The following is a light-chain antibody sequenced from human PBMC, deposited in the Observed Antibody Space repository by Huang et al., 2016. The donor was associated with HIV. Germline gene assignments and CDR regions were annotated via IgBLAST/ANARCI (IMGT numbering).Light chain of an antibody. J-gene: IGKJ4*01. V-gene: IGKV1-9*01. CDR1: QGSISY. Sequence: IQLTQSPSSLSACVGDRVTITCRASQGSISYSAWYQQKPGEAPKRLIYGTSTLQSGVPSRFSGSGSGADFTLTISSLQPEDSATYYCQQLHSFPPTFGGGTKVEI. CDR3: QQLHSFPPT. CDR2: GTS.